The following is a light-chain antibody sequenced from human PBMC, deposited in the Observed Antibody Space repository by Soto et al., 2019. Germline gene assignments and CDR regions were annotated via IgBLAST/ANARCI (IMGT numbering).Light chain of an antibody. V-gene: IGKV3D-20*01. CDR3: QQYATTPQT. CDR1: QSVTSSY. CDR2: DAS. J-gene: IGKJ4*01. Sequence: EIVLTQSPATLSLSPGERATLSCGASQSVTSSYLGWYQKKPGLAPRLLIYDASRRATGIPDRFSGSGSGTDFTLTISRLEPEDFAVYSCQQYATTPQTFGGGTKVEIK.